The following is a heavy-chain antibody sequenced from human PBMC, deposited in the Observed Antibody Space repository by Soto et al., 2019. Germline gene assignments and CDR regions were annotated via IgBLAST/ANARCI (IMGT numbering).Heavy chain of an antibody. Sequence: SGPTLVKPTETLTLTCTFSGFSLTSPGMCVSWLRQPPGKALEWLALIERDDDDKYYSTSLKTRLTISKDTRKNQVVLTMPNMDPADTGTYYCARSIRGPRRFNGMDVWGQGTTVTVSS. D-gene: IGHD1-20*01. CDR2: IERDDDDK. CDR1: GFSLTSPGMC. V-gene: IGHV2-70*13. CDR3: ARSIRGPRRFNGMDV. J-gene: IGHJ6*02.